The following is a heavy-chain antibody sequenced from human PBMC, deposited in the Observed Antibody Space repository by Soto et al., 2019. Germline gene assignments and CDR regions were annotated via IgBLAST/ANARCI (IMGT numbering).Heavy chain of an antibody. D-gene: IGHD6-13*01. CDR2: VSYDGGSQ. CDR1: GFTFSNYG. Sequence: QVQLVESGGGVVQPGRSLRLSCAASGFTFSNYGMHWVRQAPGRGLEWVALVSYDGGSQYYADSVKGRFAISRDNSKNTLYLQVNSLRTEDTAMYYCAKDPSSSWGAWDSWGQGTLVTVSS. CDR3: AKDPSSSWGAWDS. J-gene: IGHJ4*02. V-gene: IGHV3-30*18.